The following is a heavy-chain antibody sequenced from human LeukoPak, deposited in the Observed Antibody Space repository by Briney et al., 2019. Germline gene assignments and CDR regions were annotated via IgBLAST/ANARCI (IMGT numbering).Heavy chain of an antibody. V-gene: IGHV4-61*02. Sequence: RPSETPSLTCTVSGCSISSGSYYWNWIRQPAGKGLEWFGRIYTSGSTNYNPSLKSRVTISVDTSKNQFSLKLSSVTAADTAVYYCARGGGYNPYYWGQGTLVTVSS. CDR1: GCSISSGSYY. D-gene: IGHD5-24*01. J-gene: IGHJ4*02. CDR3: ARGGGYNPYY. CDR2: IYTSGST.